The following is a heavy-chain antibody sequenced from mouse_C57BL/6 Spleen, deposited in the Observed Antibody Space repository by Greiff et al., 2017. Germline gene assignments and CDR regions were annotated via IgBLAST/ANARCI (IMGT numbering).Heavy chain of an antibody. CDR3: TRGFTTVSRGYAMDY. Sequence: QVHVKQSGAELVKPGASVKLSCKASGYTFASYWMQWVKQRPGQGLEWIGEIDPSDSYTNYNQKFKGKATLTVDTCSSTAYMQLSSLTSEDSAVYYCTRGFTTVSRGYAMDYWGQGTSVTVSS. V-gene: IGHV1-50*01. D-gene: IGHD1-1*01. J-gene: IGHJ4*01. CDR1: GYTFASYW. CDR2: IDPSDSYT.